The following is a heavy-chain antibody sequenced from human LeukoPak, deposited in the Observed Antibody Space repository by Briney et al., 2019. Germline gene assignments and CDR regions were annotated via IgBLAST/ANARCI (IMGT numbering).Heavy chain of an antibody. CDR2: IRSSSSTI. V-gene: IGHV3-48*02. D-gene: IGHD5-18*01. J-gene: IGHJ4*02. Sequence: GGSLRLSCAASGFTFSSYSMNWVRQAPGKGLEWVSYIRSSSSTIYYADSVKGRFTISRDYAKNSLYLQMNSLRDEDTAVYYCARDGIQLWTGAFDYWGQGTLVTVSS. CDR3: ARDGIQLWTGAFDY. CDR1: GFTFSSYS.